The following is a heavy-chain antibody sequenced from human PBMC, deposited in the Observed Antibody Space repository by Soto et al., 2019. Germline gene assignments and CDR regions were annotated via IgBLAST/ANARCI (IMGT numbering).Heavy chain of an antibody. CDR1: GFTVSSSH. V-gene: IGHV3-53*01. D-gene: IGHD3-10*01. CDR2: IYSFLSS. J-gene: IGHJ5*02. Sequence: GGSLRLSCTTSGFTVSSSHMTWVRQAPVKGLEFVSVIYSFLSSYYSVSLQGRFTISIYNSKNTFYLQMNILIGEDTSMYYCSXLXPYGSESYSFRYNWFDPWGQGTMFTVSS. CDR3: SXLXPYGSESYSFRYNWFDP.